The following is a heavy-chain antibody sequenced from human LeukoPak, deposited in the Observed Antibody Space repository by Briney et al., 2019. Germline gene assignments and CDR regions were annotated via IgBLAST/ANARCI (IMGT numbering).Heavy chain of an antibody. D-gene: IGHD6-6*01. CDR2: VYYSGNT. J-gene: IGHJ6*02. CDR3: ARDRGSSYYYSLDV. V-gene: IGHV4-59*01. Sequence: SETLSLTCTVSGGSISTYYWNWIRAPPGKGLEWIGYVYYSGNTNYNPSLKSRVTISVDTSKNHFSLKLSSVTAADTAVYYCARDRGSSYYYSLDVWGQGTTVTVSS. CDR1: GGSISTYY.